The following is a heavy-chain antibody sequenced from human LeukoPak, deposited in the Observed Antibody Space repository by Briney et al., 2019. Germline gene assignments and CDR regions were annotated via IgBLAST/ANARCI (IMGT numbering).Heavy chain of an antibody. D-gene: IGHD6-19*01. Sequence: GGSLRLSCAASGFTFSSYAMSWVRQAPGKGLEWVSAISGSGGSTYYADSMKGRFTISRDNSKNTLYLQMNSLRAEDTAVYYCAKDLGWRMYSSPDYWGQGTLVTVSS. CDR2: ISGSGGST. CDR1: GFTFSSYA. V-gene: IGHV3-23*01. CDR3: AKDLGWRMYSSPDY. J-gene: IGHJ4*02.